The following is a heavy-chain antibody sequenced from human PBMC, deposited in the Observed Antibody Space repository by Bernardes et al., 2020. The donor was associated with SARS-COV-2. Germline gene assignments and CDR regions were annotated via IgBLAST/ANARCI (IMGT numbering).Heavy chain of an antibody. CDR2: VSSSGRTK. J-gene: IGHJ3*01. CDR1: GFVFKIYS. V-gene: IGHV3-48*02. Sequence: GGSLRLSCAASGFVFKIYSVHWVRQAPGQGLEWISYVSSSGRTKYYADSVMGRFTVSRDNADQSVFLQMNNLRDDDTAVYYCVRDVNPTFFDDDWGNYRTEDVSDVWGQGTAVTISS. D-gene: IGHD3-16*01. CDR3: VRDVNPTFFDDDWGNYRTEDVSDV.